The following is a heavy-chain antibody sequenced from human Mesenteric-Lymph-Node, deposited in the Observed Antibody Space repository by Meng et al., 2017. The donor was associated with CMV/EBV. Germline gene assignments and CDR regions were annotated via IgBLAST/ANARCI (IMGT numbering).Heavy chain of an antibody. D-gene: IGHD6-6*01. CDR3: ARDCEYSSSLGAKRRGGMDV. V-gene: IGHV3-21*01. CDR2: ISTSSSYI. Sequence: GESLKISCAASGFTFSSYSMNWVRQAPGKGLEWVSSISTSSSYIYYADSVKGRFTISRDNAKNTLYLQMNSLRAEDTAVYYCARDCEYSSSLGAKRRGGMDVWGQGTTVTVSS. CDR1: GFTFSSYS. J-gene: IGHJ6*02.